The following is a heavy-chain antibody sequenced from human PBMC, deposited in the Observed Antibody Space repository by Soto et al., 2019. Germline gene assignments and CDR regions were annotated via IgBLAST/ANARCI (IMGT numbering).Heavy chain of an antibody. J-gene: IGHJ4*02. D-gene: IGHD2-15*01. CDR1: VYSFSSHA. CDR3: ARGVDLSTSLYWGDGLDS. V-gene: IGHV1-69*06. Sequence: QVQLEHSGSEVKKSGSSVNVSCKAAVYSFSSHAITLVRQAPGQGLEWMGGIIPVFCTPSYAQKFQGRVTISVDKSTNTSYLELRRLRSEDTAVYYCARGVDLSTSLYWGDGLDSCAQGTQVTVS. CDR2: IIPVFCTP.